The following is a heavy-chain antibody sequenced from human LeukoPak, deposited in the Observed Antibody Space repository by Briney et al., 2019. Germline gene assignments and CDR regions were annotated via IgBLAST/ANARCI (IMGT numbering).Heavy chain of an antibody. CDR1: GGSFSGYY. CDR3: ARTVVSRIAAAGTPPYFDY. J-gene: IGHJ4*02. Sequence: SETLSLTCAVYGGSFSGYYWSWIRQPPGKGLEWIGEINHSGSTNYNPSLKSRVTISVDTAKNQFSLKLSSVTAAYTAVYYCARTVVSRIAAAGTPPYFDYWGQGTLVTVSS. CDR2: INHSGST. V-gene: IGHV4-34*01. D-gene: IGHD6-13*01.